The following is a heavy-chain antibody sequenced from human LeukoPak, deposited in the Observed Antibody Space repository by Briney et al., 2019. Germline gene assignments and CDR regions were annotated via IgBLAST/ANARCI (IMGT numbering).Heavy chain of an antibody. J-gene: IGHJ4*02. CDR2: IGGSGATT. CDR1: GFSFSAYG. D-gene: IGHD2-15*01. CDR3: AKIRLEESATGY. V-gene: IGHV3-23*01. Sequence: GGSLRLSCAASGFSFSAYGMNGVRQAPGKGLEWVSAIGGSGATTYYADSVRGRFTISRDNSKNTMYLQMSSLRAEDTAVYYCAKIRLEESATGYWGQGTLVTVSS.